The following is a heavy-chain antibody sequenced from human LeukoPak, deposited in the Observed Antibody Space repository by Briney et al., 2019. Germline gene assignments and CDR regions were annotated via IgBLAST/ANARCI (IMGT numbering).Heavy chain of an antibody. Sequence: GGSLRLSCAASGFSFSVSGMNWVRQAPGKGLEWVAVISYDGSNKYYADSVKGRFTISRDNSKNTLYLQMNSPRAEDTAVYYCARDPSNLLGYLDYWGQGTLVTVSS. D-gene: IGHD7-27*01. V-gene: IGHV3-30*03. J-gene: IGHJ4*02. CDR1: GFSFSVSG. CDR2: ISYDGSNK. CDR3: ARDPSNLLGYLDY.